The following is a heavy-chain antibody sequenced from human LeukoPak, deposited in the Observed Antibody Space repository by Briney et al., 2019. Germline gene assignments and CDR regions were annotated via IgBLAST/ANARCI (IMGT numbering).Heavy chain of an antibody. CDR2: ISTYNGNT. Sequence: ASVKVSCKASGYTFTNYGFNWVRQAPGQGLECMGWISTYNGNTHYAQNVQGRVTMTTDTSTTTAYMELRSLRSDDTAVYYCARHRLHRLYYDSSGYYHDAFDIWGQGTMVTVSS. V-gene: IGHV1-18*01. J-gene: IGHJ3*02. D-gene: IGHD3-22*01. CDR1: GYTFTNYG. CDR3: ARHRLHRLYYDSSGYYHDAFDI.